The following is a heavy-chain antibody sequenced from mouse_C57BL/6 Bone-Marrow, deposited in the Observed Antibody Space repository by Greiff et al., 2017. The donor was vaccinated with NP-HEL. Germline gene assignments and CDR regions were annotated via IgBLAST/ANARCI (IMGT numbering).Heavy chain of an antibody. CDR3: ARPHYYGIN. CDR1: GFTFSSYG. D-gene: IGHD1-1*01. J-gene: IGHJ2*01. CDR2: ISSGGSYT. V-gene: IGHV5-6*01. Sequence: EVNVVESGGDLVKPGGSLKLSCAASGFTFSSYGMSWVRQTPDKRLEWVATISSGGSYTYYPDSVKGRFTISRDNAKNTLYLQMSSLKSEDTAMYYCARPHYYGINWGQGTTLTVSS.